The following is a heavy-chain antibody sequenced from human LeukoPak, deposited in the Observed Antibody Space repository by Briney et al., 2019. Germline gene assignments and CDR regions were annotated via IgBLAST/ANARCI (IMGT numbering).Heavy chain of an antibody. V-gene: IGHV4-4*07. D-gene: IGHD2-15*01. CDR3: ARDIDMALDYYYYMDV. CDR2: IYTSGST. J-gene: IGHJ6*03. CDR1: GGSISSYY. Sequence: NPSETLSLTCTVSGGSISSYYWSWIRQPAGKGLEWIGRIYTSGSTNYNPSLKSRVTISVDKSKNQFSLKLSSVTAADTAVYYCARDIDMALDYYYYMDVWGKGTTVTVS.